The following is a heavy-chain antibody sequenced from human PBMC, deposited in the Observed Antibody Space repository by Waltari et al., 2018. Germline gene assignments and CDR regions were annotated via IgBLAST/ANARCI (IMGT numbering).Heavy chain of an antibody. Sequence: VQLLESGGGLVQPGGSLRLSCTASGFTFCRYAMSGVRQAPGKGLVWVSSISGRGGSTYYADSVKGRFTISRDNSKNTLYLQMNSLRAEDTAVYYCAKVRYSYGFDYWGQGTLVTVSS. CDR3: AKVRYSYGFDY. D-gene: IGHD5-18*01. V-gene: IGHV3-23*01. CDR2: ISGRGGST. CDR1: GFTFCRYA. J-gene: IGHJ4*02.